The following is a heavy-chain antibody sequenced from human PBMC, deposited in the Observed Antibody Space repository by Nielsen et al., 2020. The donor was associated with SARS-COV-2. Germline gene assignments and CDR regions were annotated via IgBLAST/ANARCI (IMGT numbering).Heavy chain of an antibody. Sequence: ASVKVSCKASGYTFTNSYLHWVRQAPGQGLEWMGIINPSDGSTRYAQKFQGRVTTTRDTSTSTVYMEVSSLRSEDTALFYCARGTDTRVVGSTFGYFDFWGQGTLVTVSS. J-gene: IGHJ4*02. CDR3: ARGTDTRVVGSTFGYFDF. D-gene: IGHD1-26*01. V-gene: IGHV1-46*01. CDR2: INPSDGST. CDR1: GYTFTNSY.